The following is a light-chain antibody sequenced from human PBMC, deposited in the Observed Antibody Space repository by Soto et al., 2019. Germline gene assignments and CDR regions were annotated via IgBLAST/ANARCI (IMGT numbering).Light chain of an antibody. CDR2: DVS. CDR3: CSSAGTSTSV. J-gene: IGLJ3*02. CDR1: SSDVGGYNY. Sequence: QSALTQPRSVSGSPGQSVTISCTGTSSDVGGYNYVSWYQQHPGKAPKLMIYDVSKRPSGVPDRFSGSKSGNTASLTISGLQAEDEAYYYCCSSAGTSTSVFGGGTKVTVL. V-gene: IGLV2-11*01.